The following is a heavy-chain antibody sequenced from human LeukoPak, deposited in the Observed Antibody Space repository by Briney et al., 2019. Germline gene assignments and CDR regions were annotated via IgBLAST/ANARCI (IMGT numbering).Heavy chain of an antibody. CDR1: GYTFTGYY. Sequence: ASVKVSCKASGYTFTGYYMHWVRQAPGQGLEWMGWINPNSGGTNYAQKFQGRATMTRDTSISTAYMELSRLRSDDTAVYYCARELGTQTGDREGYWGQGTLVTVSS. CDR3: ARELGTQTGDREGY. CDR2: INPNSGGT. V-gene: IGHV1-2*02. J-gene: IGHJ4*02. D-gene: IGHD7-27*01.